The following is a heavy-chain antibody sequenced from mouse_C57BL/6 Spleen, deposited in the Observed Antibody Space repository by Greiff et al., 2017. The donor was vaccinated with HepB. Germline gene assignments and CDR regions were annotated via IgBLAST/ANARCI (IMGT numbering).Heavy chain of an antibody. V-gene: IGHV1-26*01. CDR3: ARSYDYDKYFDV. CDR1: GYTFTDYY. D-gene: IGHD2-4*01. CDR2: INPNNGGT. Sequence: EVQLQQSGPELVKPGASVKISCKASGYTFTDYYLNWVKQSHGKSLEWIGDINPNNGGTSYNQKFKGKATLTVDKSSSTAYMELRSLTSEDSAVYYCARSYDYDKYFDVWDKGTTVTVSS. J-gene: IGHJ1*03.